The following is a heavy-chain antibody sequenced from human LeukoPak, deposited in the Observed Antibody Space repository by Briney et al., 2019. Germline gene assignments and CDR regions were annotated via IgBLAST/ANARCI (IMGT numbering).Heavy chain of an antibody. Sequence: PSGTLSLTCAVSGGSISSTNWWSWVRQPPGKGLEWIGEIFHSGRTNYNPSLKSRVIISEDKSRNQFSLKLSSVTAADTAVYYCARLSEHLVLGSGSLLDYYAMDVWGQGTTVTVSS. V-gene: IGHV4-4*02. CDR1: GGSISSTNW. J-gene: IGHJ6*02. CDR3: ARLSEHLVLGSGSLLDYYAMDV. CDR2: IFHSGRT. D-gene: IGHD3-10*01.